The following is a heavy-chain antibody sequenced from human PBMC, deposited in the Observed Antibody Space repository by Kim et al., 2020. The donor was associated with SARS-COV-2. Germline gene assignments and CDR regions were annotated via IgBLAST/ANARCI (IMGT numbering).Heavy chain of an antibody. CDR3: AKDGIAAAGTIARSYGMDV. J-gene: IGHJ6*02. V-gene: IGHV3-9*01. Sequence: GRSLRLSCAASGFTFGDYAMHWVRQAPGKGLEWVSGISWNSGSIGYADSVKGRFTISRDNAKNSLYLQMNSLRAEDTALYYCAKDGIAAAGTIARSYGMDVWGQGTTVTVSS. CDR2: ISWNSGSI. CDR1: GFTFGDYA. D-gene: IGHD6-13*01.